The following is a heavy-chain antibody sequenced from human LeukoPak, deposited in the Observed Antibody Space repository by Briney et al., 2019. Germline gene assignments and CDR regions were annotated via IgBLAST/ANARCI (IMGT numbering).Heavy chain of an antibody. CDR2: IYYSGST. D-gene: IGHD2-21*01. Sequence: TSETLSLTCTVSGVSISSYYWSWIRQPPGKGLEWIGYIYYSGSTNYNPSLKSRVTISVDTSKNQFPLKLSSVTAADTAVYYCARDRQVEIGFDYWGQGTLVTVSS. V-gene: IGHV4-59*01. J-gene: IGHJ4*02. CDR1: GVSISSYY. CDR3: ARDRQVEIGFDY.